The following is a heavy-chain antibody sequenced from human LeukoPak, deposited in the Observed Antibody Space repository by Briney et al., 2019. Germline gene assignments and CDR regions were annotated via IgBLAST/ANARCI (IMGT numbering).Heavy chain of an antibody. Sequence: PGGSLRLSCAASGFTFSSYSMNWVRQPPGKGLEWVSSISSSSSYIYYADSVKGRFTISRDNAKNSLYLQMNSLRAEDTAVYYCARDRRLYVGGGSCYSDYWGQGTLVTVSS. V-gene: IGHV3-21*01. D-gene: IGHD2-15*01. J-gene: IGHJ4*02. CDR1: GFTFSSYS. CDR2: ISSSSSYI. CDR3: ARDRRLYVGGGSCYSDY.